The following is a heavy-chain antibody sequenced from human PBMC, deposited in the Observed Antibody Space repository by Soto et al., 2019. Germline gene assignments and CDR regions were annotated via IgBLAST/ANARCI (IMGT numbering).Heavy chain of an antibody. CDR1: GGSISSGGYY. J-gene: IGHJ5*02. CDR2: IYYSGTT. CDR3: AIPIER. Sequence: QVQLQGSGPGLVKPSQTLSLTCTVSGGSISSGGYYWSWIRQHPGKGLEWIGYIYYSGTTYYNPSLTSRVTTSVDTSQNWFSLKLSSVTAVDTAVYYWAIPIERWGQGTLVTVSS. V-gene: IGHV4-31*03.